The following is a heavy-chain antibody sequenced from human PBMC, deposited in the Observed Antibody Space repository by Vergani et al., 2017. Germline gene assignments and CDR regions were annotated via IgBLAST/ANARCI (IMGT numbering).Heavy chain of an antibody. Sequence: QVQLVESGGGVVQPGRSLRLSCAASGFTFSSYGMHWVRQAPGKGLEWVAVISYDGSNKYYADSVKGRFTISRDNSKNTLYLQMNSLRAEDTAVYYCARYSGYEDPDYYYMDVWGKGTTVTVSS. V-gene: IGHV3-30*03. J-gene: IGHJ6*03. CDR3: ARYSGYEDPDYYYMDV. CDR2: ISYDGSNK. CDR1: GFTFSSYG. D-gene: IGHD5-12*01.